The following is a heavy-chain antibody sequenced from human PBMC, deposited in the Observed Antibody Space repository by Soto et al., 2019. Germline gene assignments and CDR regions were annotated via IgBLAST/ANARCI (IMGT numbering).Heavy chain of an antibody. CDR3: AHRLAVAGPFDY. D-gene: IGHD6-19*01. Sequence: SETLSLTCTVSGGSISSYYWSWIRQPPGKGLEWIGYTYYSGSTNYNPSLKSRVTISVDTSKNQFSLKLSSVTAADTATYYCAHRLAVAGPFDYWGQGTLVTVSS. J-gene: IGHJ4*02. CDR1: GGSISSYY. V-gene: IGHV4-59*01. CDR2: TYYSGST.